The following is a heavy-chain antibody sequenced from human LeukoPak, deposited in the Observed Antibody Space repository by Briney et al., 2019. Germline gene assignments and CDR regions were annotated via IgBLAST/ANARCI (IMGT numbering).Heavy chain of an antibody. CDR1: GFTFSDHW. V-gene: IGHV3-74*01. D-gene: IGHD4-17*01. Sequence: GGSLRLSCAASGFTFSDHWMHWVRQAPGKGLVWASRIKSDGSTTNYADSVEGRFTISRDNAKNTLYLQLNSLRAEDTAVYYCARELHGDYGADYWGQGTLVTVSS. CDR3: ARELHGDYGADY. CDR2: IKSDGSTT. J-gene: IGHJ4*02.